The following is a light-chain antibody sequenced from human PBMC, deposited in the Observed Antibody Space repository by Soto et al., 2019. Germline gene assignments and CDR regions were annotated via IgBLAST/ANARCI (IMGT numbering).Light chain of an antibody. CDR3: QQDNNWPPRYT. CDR1: QSVSSN. Sequence: EIVMTQSPATLSVSPGERATLSCRASQSVSSNLAWYQQKPGQAPRLLIYGASTRATGIPARFSGSGSGTEFTLTNSSLQSEDFAVYYCQQDNNWPPRYTCGQGTKLEIK. V-gene: IGKV3-15*01. J-gene: IGKJ2*01. CDR2: GAS.